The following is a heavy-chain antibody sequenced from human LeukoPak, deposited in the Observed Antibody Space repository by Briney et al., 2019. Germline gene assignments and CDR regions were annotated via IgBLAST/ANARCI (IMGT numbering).Heavy chain of an antibody. CDR2: INHSGST. Sequence: SETLSLTCAAYGRSFSDYFWNNIRQPPGKGLEWIGEINHSGSTNYNPSLKSRVTISVDTSKNQFSLKLSSVTAADTAVYYCASRAVAGTRLDYWGQGTLVTVSS. CDR3: ASRAVAGTRLDY. CDR1: GRSFSDYF. D-gene: IGHD6-19*01. J-gene: IGHJ4*02. V-gene: IGHV4-34*01.